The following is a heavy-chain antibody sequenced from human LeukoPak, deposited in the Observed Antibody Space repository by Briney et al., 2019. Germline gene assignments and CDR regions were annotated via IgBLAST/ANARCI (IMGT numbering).Heavy chain of an antibody. J-gene: IGHJ4*02. V-gene: IGHV4-39*07. D-gene: IGHD7-27*01. CDR2: IYYSGST. CDR3: ARFSPRAMGNYLDF. Sequence: SETLSLTCTVSGGSISSVSYYWGWIRQPPGKGLERIGSIYYSGSTYYNPSLKSRVILSLDKSANQFSLNLSSVTAADTAVYYCARFSPRAMGNYLDFWGQGTLVTVSS. CDR1: GGSISSVSYY.